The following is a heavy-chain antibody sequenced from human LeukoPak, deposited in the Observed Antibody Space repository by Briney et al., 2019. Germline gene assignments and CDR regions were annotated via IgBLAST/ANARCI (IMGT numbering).Heavy chain of an antibody. CDR2: IYYSGST. J-gene: IGHJ4*02. CDR3: ASTGVLNYDILPYYFDY. Sequence: SQTLSLTCTVSGGSISSGDYYWSWIRQPPGKGLEWIGYIYYSGSTYYNPSLKCRVTISVDTSKNQFSLKLSSVTAADTAVYYCASTGVLNYDILPYYFDYWGQGTLVTVSS. D-gene: IGHD3-9*01. V-gene: IGHV4-30-4*01. CDR1: GGSISSGDYY.